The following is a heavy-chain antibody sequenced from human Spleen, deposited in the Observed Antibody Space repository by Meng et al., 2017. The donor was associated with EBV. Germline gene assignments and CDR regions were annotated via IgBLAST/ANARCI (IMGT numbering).Heavy chain of an antibody. Sequence: QVQMVASGSELKSPGTSVKLSCTASGYTFTNYAINWVRQAPRQGLEWMGWIDTNTGHPTYAQGFTGQFVFSLDTSVNMAFLQISSLKAADSAVYYCVSTISSAGYWGQGTLVTVSS. V-gene: IGHV7-4-1*04. CDR1: GYTFTNYA. CDR2: IDTNTGHP. CDR3: VSTISSAGY. D-gene: IGHD6-13*01. J-gene: IGHJ4*02.